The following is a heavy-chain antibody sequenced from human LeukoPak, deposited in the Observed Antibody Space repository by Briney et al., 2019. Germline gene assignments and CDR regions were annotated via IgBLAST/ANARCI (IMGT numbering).Heavy chain of an antibody. J-gene: IGHJ4*02. Sequence: GGSLRLSCAASGFTFSSHAMHWDRQAPGKGLEWVAFISYDGSIKYYAGSVKGRFTISRDNSKNTLYLQMSSLRTEDTAVYYCARDRSTKYSCDYWGQGTLVSVSS. CDR3: ARDRSTKYSCDY. D-gene: IGHD2-2*01. V-gene: IGHV3-30-3*01. CDR2: ISYDGSIK. CDR1: GFTFSSHA.